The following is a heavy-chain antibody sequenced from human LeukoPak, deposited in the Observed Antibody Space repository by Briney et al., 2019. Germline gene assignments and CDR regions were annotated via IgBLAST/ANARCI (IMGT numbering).Heavy chain of an antibody. CDR1: GFAFSDCY. D-gene: IGHD2-2*01. V-gene: IGHV3-11*01. J-gene: IGHJ4*02. CDR3: ARYARELDY. CDR2: IGGSGGGI. Sequence: KPGGSLRLSCAASGFAFSDCYMTWVRQAPGKGLEYVSCIGGSGGGITYADSVKGRFTVSRYNAKNSLYLQMNSLRVEDTAVYYCARYARELDYWGQGSLVTVSS.